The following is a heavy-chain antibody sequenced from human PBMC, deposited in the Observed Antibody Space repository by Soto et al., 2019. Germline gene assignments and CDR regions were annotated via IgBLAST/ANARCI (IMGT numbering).Heavy chain of an antibody. V-gene: IGHV1-2*02. J-gene: IGHJ6*02. CDR3: ASLYYYGSGKSGGMDV. CDR2: INPNSGGT. D-gene: IGHD3-10*01. CDR1: GYTFTGYY. Sequence: ASVKVSCKASGYTFTGYYMHWVRQAPGQGLEWMGWINPNSGGTNYAQKFQGRVTMTRDTSISTAYMELSRLRSDDTAVYYGASLYYYGSGKSGGMDVWGQGTTVTVSS.